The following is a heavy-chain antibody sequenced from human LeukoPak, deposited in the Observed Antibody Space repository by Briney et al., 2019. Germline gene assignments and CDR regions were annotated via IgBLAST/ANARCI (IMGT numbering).Heavy chain of an antibody. CDR1: GFTVSSNY. CDR3: AREVYYDSSGYYTY. CDR2: IYSGGST. Sequence: GGSLRLSCAASGFTVSSNYMSWVRQAPGKGLEWVSVIYSGGSTYYADSVKGRFTISRDNSKNTLYLQMNSLRAEDTAVYCCAREVYYDSSGYYTYWGQGTLVTVSS. J-gene: IGHJ4*02. D-gene: IGHD3-22*01. V-gene: IGHV3-66*02.